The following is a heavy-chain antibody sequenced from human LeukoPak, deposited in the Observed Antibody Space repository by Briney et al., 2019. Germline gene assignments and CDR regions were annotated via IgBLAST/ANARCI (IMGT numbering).Heavy chain of an antibody. CDR3: ARGWGCDS. D-gene: IGHD3-16*01. CDR2: IKQDGSER. Sequence: GGSLRLSCAASGFTFSTYWMSWVRQAPGKGLEWVASIKQDGSERYYVDSVKGRFTISRDNAKNSLYLQMNSLRAEDTATYYCARGWGCDSWGQGTLVTVSS. V-gene: IGHV3-7*01. CDR1: GFTFSTYW. J-gene: IGHJ4*02.